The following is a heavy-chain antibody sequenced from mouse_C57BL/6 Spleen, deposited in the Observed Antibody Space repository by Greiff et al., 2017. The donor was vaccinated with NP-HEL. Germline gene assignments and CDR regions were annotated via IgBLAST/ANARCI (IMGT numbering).Heavy chain of an antibody. Sequence: QVQLQQSGAELMKPGASVKLSCKATGYTFTGYWIEWVKQRPGHGLEWIGEVLPGSGSTNYNEKFKGKATFTADTSSNTAYMQLSSLTTEDSAIYYCARSRYDYDECYYAMDYWGQGTSVTVSS. V-gene: IGHV1-9*01. CDR3: ARSRYDYDECYYAMDY. CDR1: GYTFTGYW. CDR2: VLPGSGST. D-gene: IGHD2-4*01. J-gene: IGHJ4*01.